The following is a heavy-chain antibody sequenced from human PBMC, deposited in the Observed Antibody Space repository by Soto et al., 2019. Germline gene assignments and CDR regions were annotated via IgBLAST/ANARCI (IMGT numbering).Heavy chain of an antibody. V-gene: IGHV1-18*01. CDR3: ARDLAVYYDFWSGYFDAFDI. CDR1: GYTFTSYG. CDR2: ISAYNGNT. D-gene: IGHD3-3*01. Sequence: QVQLVQSGAEVKKPGASVKVSCKASGYTFTSYGISWVRQAPGRGLEWMGWISAYNGNTNYAQKLQGRVTMTTDTSTSTAYMELRSLRSDDTAVYYCARDLAVYYDFWSGYFDAFDIWGQGTMVTVSS. J-gene: IGHJ3*02.